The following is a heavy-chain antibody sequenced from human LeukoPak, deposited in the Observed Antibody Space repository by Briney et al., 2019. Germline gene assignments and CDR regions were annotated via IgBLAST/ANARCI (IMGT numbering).Heavy chain of an antibody. J-gene: IGHJ4*02. CDR1: GGSFSGYY. D-gene: IGHD3-22*01. V-gene: IGHV4-34*01. Sequence: SETLSLTCAVYGGSFSGYYWSLIRQPPGKGLEWIGEINHSGSTNYNPSLKSRVTISVDTSKNQFSLKLSSVTAADTAVYYCARDWGNIVVVDWGQGTLVTVSS. CDR2: INHSGST. CDR3: ARDWGNIVVVD.